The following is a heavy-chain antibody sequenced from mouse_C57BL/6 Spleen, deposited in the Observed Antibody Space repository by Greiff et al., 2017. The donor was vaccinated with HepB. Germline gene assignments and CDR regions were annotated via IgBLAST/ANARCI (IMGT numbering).Heavy chain of an antibody. CDR1: GYTFTSYG. CDR2: IYPRSGNT. J-gene: IGHJ4*01. V-gene: IGHV1-81*01. CDR3: AREKGGYYAMDY. Sequence: VQLQQSGAELARPGASVKLSCKASGYTFTSYGISWVKQRTGQGIEWIGEIYPRSGNTYYNEKFKGKATLTADKSSSTAYMELRSLTSEDSAVYFCAREKGGYYAMDYWGQGTSVTVSS.